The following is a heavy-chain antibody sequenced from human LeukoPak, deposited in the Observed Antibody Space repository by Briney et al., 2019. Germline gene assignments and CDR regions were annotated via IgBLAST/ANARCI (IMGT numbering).Heavy chain of an antibody. V-gene: IGHV1-18*01. CDR3: ARDYGDYQYYYYYGMDV. J-gene: IGHJ6*02. CDR1: GYTFTSYG. Sequence: GASVKVSCKAPGYTFTSYGISWVRQAPGQGLEWIGWISAYNGNTNYTQKLQGRVTMTTDTSTSTAYMELRSLRSDDTAVYYCARDYGDYQYYYYYGMDVWGQGTTVTVSS. D-gene: IGHD4-17*01. CDR2: ISAYNGNT.